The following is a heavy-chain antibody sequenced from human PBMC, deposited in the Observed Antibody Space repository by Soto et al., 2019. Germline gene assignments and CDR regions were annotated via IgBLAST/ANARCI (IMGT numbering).Heavy chain of an antibody. J-gene: IGHJ4*02. CDR3: AKSGLPGNFDY. V-gene: IGHV3-23*01. Sequence: GGSLRLSCAASGFTFSRNAMSWVRQTPGKGLEWVSTISADGGRTFYADSVKGRFTISRDNSKNTLYLQMGSLRAEDTAVYYCAKSGLPGNFDYWGQGTMVTVSS. CDR2: ISADGGRT. CDR1: GFTFSRNA. D-gene: IGHD3-9*01.